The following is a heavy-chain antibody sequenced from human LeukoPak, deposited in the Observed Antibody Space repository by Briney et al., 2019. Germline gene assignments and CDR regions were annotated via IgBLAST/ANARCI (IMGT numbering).Heavy chain of an antibody. J-gene: IGHJ3*02. V-gene: IGHV3-23*01. CDR3: AKELYYYDSSGYLTPSRDAFDI. Sequence: GGSLRLSCAASGFTFSSYAMSWVRQAPGKGLEWVSAISGSGGSTYYADSVKGRFTISRDSSKNTLYLQMNSLRAEDTAVYYCAKELYYYDSSGYLTPSRDAFDIWGQGTMVTVSS. CDR2: ISGSGGST. CDR1: GFTFSSYA. D-gene: IGHD3-22*01.